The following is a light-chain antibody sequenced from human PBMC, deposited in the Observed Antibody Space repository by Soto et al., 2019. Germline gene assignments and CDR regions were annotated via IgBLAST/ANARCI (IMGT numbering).Light chain of an antibody. CDR1: QSVSDY. V-gene: IGKV3-11*01. J-gene: IGKJ4*01. Sequence: DIVLTQSPATLSLSPGERATLSCKTSQSVSDYLAWFQQKPGQAPRLLIYDTSNRAPGAPARFSGRGYGTDFTLTISSLEPEDSAVYYCQQRRDWPRLTFGGGTKVEI. CDR2: DTS. CDR3: QQRRDWPRLT.